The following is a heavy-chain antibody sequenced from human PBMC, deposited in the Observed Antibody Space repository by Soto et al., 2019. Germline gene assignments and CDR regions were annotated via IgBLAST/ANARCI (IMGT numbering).Heavy chain of an antibody. Sequence: QGQLVQSGAAGKKPASSVKVSCKASGGTFNNYPIPWVRQAPGEGLEWMGGRIPFFGTANYAQNFQGRVTISVDESTSTAYMELSSLRSEDTAVYYCARGRGYSGDDHYYYFDMDVWGQGTTVTVSS. CDR2: RIPFFGTA. J-gene: IGHJ6*02. V-gene: IGHV1-69*01. D-gene: IGHD5-12*01. CDR1: GGTFNNYP. CDR3: ARGRGYSGDDHYYYFDMDV.